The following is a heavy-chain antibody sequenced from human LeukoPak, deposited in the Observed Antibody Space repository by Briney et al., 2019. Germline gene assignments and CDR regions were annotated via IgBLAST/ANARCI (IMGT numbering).Heavy chain of an antibody. V-gene: IGHV3-48*03. CDR3: ATGDDGSGYVDPYFYFDL. CDR1: VNTFYSAE. CDR2: ICSSGVAT. J-gene: IGHJ2*01. Sequence: GGSLRLSCEASVNTFYSAETNGVRQTPGKGLQWLAYICSSGVATLYAHSVTGRLTISRDNAKNSVSLQIDSHRDEDTAIYYCATGDDGSGYVDPYFYFDLWGRGTLVTVSS. D-gene: IGHD3-22*01.